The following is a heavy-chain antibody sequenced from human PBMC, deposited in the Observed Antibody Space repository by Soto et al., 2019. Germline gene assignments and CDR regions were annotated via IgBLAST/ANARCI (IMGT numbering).Heavy chain of an antibody. CDR3: ARQSGIAVAAY. D-gene: IGHD6-19*01. Sequence: VESLKISCRGAGYSFTSYWRGWVRQMPGKGLEWMGIIYPGDSDTRYSPSFQGQVTISADKSISTAYLQWSSLKASDPAMYYCARQSGIAVAAYRGQGTLVPVSS. CDR1: GYSFTSYW. CDR2: IYPGDSDT. V-gene: IGHV5-51*01. J-gene: IGHJ4*02.